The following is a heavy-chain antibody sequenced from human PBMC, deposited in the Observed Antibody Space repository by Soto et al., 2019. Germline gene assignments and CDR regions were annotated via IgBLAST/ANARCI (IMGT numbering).Heavy chain of an antibody. CDR2: ISAYNGNT. CDR3: ARDYRDVLVPAAMTNWFDP. CDR1: GYTFTSYG. J-gene: IGHJ5*02. D-gene: IGHD2-2*01. Sequence: QVQLVQSGAEVKKPGASVKVSCKASGYTFTSYGISWVRQAPGQGLEWMGWISAYNGNTNYAQKLQGRVTMTTDTSTSTAYMELRSLRSDDTAVYYCARDYRDVLVPAAMTNWFDPWGQGTLVTVSS. V-gene: IGHV1-18*01.